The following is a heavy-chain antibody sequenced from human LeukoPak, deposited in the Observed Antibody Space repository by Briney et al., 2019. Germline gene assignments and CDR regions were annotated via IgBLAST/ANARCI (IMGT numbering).Heavy chain of an antibody. Sequence: PGGSLRLSCAASGFSFSSYWMSWVRQAPGKGLEWVANIKQDGSEQYYVDSVKGRFTISRDNAKNSLYLQMNSLRAEDTAVYYCARSNDHYDFWSGYYIFDYWGQGTLVTVSS. J-gene: IGHJ4*02. CDR2: IKQDGSEQ. CDR1: GFSFSSYW. CDR3: ARSNDHYDFWSGYYIFDY. D-gene: IGHD3-3*01. V-gene: IGHV3-7*01.